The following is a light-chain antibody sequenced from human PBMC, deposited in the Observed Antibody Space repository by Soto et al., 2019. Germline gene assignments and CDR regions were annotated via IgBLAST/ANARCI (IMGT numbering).Light chain of an antibody. CDR2: GAS. CDR3: QQYGSSRFT. V-gene: IGKV3-20*01. Sequence: EIVLTQSPGTLSLSPGDRATLSCRASQSITSSYLAWYQQKHGQAPRLLAYGASSRATGIPDRFSGSGSGTDFTITISRLEPEDFAVYYCQQYGSSRFTFGPGTKVDIK. J-gene: IGKJ3*01. CDR1: QSITSSY.